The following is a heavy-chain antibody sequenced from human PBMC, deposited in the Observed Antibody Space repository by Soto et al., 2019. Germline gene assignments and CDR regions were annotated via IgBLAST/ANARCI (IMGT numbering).Heavy chain of an antibody. J-gene: IGHJ4*02. Sequence: EVQLLESAGGLVQPGGPLRLSCAASGFTFSSYAMRWVRQAPGKGLEGVSAISGSGGNTYYEDSVKGRFTISRDKSKNRLCLPTNTPRAEDTAVYCRAKCAGSGLYPDYWGQGTLVTVSS. D-gene: IGHD6-19*01. CDR1: GFTFSSYA. CDR3: AKCAGSGLYPDY. CDR2: ISGSGGNT. V-gene: IGHV3-23*01.